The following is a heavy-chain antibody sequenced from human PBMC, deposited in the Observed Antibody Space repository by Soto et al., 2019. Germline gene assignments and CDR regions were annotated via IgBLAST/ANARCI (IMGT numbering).Heavy chain of an antibody. CDR1: GGSFSGYY. V-gene: IGHV4-34*01. Sequence: PSETLALTCAVYGGSFSGYYWSWIRQPPGKGLEWIGEINHSGSTNYNPSLKSRVTISVDTSKNQFSLKLSSVTAADTAVYYCARYVWGSYRYNPALDYWGQGTLVTSPQ. CDR3: ARYVWGSYRYNPALDY. D-gene: IGHD3-16*02. CDR2: INHSGST. J-gene: IGHJ4*02.